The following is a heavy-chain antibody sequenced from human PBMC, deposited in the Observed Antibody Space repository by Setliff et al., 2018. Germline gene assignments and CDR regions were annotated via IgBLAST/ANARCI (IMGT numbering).Heavy chain of an antibody. V-gene: IGHV4-34*01. CDR1: GGSFSGYY. D-gene: IGHD1-1*01. CDR2: INHSGTT. CDR3: ARDSLTTLRRRSFDI. J-gene: IGHJ3*02. Sequence: SETLSLTCVVYGGSFSGYYWSWIRQPPGKGLEWVGEINHSGTTNYNPSLKSRVTISVDTSKNQFSLKLNSVIAADTSVYYCARDSLTTLRRRSFDIWGQGTMVTVS.